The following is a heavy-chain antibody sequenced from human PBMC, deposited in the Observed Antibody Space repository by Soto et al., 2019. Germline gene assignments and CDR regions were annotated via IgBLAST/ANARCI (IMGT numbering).Heavy chain of an antibody. Sequence: GSLRLSCAASGFTFSSYAMSWVRKAPGKGLEWVSAISGSGGSTYYADSVKGRFTISRDNSKNTLYLQMNSLRAEDTAVYYCAKDKGEVAGTTGIDYWGQGTLVTVSS. CDR3: AKDKGEVAGTTGIDY. J-gene: IGHJ4*02. CDR1: GFTFSSYA. D-gene: IGHD6-19*01. V-gene: IGHV3-23*01. CDR2: ISGSGGST.